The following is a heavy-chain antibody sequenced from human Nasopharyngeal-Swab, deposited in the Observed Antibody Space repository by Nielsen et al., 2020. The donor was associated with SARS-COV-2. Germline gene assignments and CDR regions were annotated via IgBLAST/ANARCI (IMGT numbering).Heavy chain of an antibody. J-gene: IGHJ5*02. CDR3: ARDAGSRFDP. CDR1: GFTFLSYA. V-gene: IGHV3-33*08. CDR2: ICYDGSNK. Sequence: GESLKISCAASGFTFLSYAMHWVRQAPGKGLEWVSVICYDGSNKYYADSVKGRFTISRDNSKNTLYLQMNSLRAEDTAVYYCARDAGSRFDPWGQGTLVTVSS.